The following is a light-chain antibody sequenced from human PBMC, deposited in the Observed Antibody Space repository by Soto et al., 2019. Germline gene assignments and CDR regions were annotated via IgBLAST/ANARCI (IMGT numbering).Light chain of an antibody. J-gene: IGLJ3*02. Sequence: QSVLTQPPSASGSPGQSVTISCTGTSSDVGAYKYVSWYQQYPGKAPKLMIYEVTKRPSGVPDRFSGSKSGNTASLTVSGLQAEDGADYYCTSYVGNDIWVFGGGTEVTVL. V-gene: IGLV2-8*01. CDR2: EVT. CDR3: TSYVGNDIWV. CDR1: SSDVGAYKY.